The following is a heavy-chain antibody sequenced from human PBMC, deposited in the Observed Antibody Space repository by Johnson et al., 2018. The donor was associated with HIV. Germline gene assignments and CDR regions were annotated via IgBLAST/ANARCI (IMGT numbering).Heavy chain of an antibody. Sequence: QVQLVESGGGVVQPGRSLRLSCVASGFTFRSYGMHWVRQAPGKGLEWVAFVSYDGTNEFYADSVKGRFTVSRDSSKNTLFLQINSLRAEDTAVYFCAKVQNASRWSDAFDIWGQGTMVTVSS. CDR2: VSYDGTNE. D-gene: IGHD6-6*01. J-gene: IGHJ3*02. CDR3: AKVQNASRWSDAFDI. CDR1: GFTFRSYG. V-gene: IGHV3-30*18.